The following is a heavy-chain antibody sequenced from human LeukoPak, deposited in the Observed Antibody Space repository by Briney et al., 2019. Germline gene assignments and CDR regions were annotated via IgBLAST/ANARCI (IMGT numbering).Heavy chain of an antibody. Sequence: GGSLRLSCTASGFIFHDYVMHWVRQAPGKGLEWVSGITWNSGNIGYADSVKGRFTISRDNAKNSLYLQMNSLRAEDTAVYYCAKELRPNDYWGQGTLVTVSS. CDR2: ITWNSGNI. D-gene: IGHD2-15*01. CDR3: AKELRPNDY. CDR1: GFIFHDYV. V-gene: IGHV3-9*01. J-gene: IGHJ4*02.